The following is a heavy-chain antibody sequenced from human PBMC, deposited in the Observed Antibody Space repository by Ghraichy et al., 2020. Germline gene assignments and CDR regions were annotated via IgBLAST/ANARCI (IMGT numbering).Heavy chain of an antibody. J-gene: IGHJ4*02. D-gene: IGHD3-10*01. CDR2: INHSGST. CDR1: GVSFSDYN. Sequence: SETLSLTCAVYGVSFSDYNWSWIRQPPGKGLEWIGEINHSGSTNYNPSFKSRVTISVDTSKNQFSLKLSSVTAADTAVYYCAREIQHYYGSGIYYNWFVNWGQGTLVTVSS. V-gene: IGHV4-34*01. CDR3: AREIQHYYGSGIYYNWFVN.